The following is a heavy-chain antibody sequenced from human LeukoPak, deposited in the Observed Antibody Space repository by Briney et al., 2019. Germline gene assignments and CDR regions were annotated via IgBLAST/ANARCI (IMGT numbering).Heavy chain of an antibody. CDR1: GFTFSSYE. Sequence: GGSLRLSCAASGFTFSSYEMNWVRQAPGKGLEWVSYISTSSSYIYYADSVKGRFTISRDNTKNSLYLQMNSLRAEDTAVYYCTRATHGSKGYHYYMDVWGKGTTVTVSS. J-gene: IGHJ6*03. CDR2: ISTSSSYI. V-gene: IGHV3-21*05. CDR3: TRATHGSKGYHYYMDV. D-gene: IGHD1-26*01.